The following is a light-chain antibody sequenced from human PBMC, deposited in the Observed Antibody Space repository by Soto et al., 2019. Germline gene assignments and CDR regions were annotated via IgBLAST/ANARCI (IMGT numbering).Light chain of an antibody. J-gene: IGLJ3*02. V-gene: IGLV2-14*01. CDR1: SSDVGAYNC. CDR2: EVT. CDR3: DSYTSSSRV. Sequence: QSVLTQPASVSGPRGQSITISCTGTSSDVGAYNCVSWYQQHPGKAPKLIIYEVTNRPSGVSDRFSASKSGNTASLTISGLQAEDEADYYCDSYTSSSRVFGGGTKVTVL.